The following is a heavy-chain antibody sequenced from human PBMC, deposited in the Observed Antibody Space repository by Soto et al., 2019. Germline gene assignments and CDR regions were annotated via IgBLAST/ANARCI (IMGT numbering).Heavy chain of an antibody. Sequence: SETLSLTCTVSGGSISSYYWSWIRQPPGKGLEWIGYIYYSGSTNYNPSLKSRVTISVDTSKNQFSLKLSSVTAADTAVYYCARDLGAAAGAFDYWGQGTLVTVSS. J-gene: IGHJ4*02. CDR1: GGSISSYY. D-gene: IGHD6-13*01. V-gene: IGHV4-59*01. CDR3: ARDLGAAAGAFDY. CDR2: IYYSGST.